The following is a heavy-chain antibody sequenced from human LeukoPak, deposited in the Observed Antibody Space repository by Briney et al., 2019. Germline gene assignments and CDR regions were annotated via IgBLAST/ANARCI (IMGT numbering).Heavy chain of an antibody. V-gene: IGHV1-8*01. J-gene: IGHJ6*02. CDR1: GYTFTSYD. CDR2: MNPNSGNT. D-gene: IGHD6-19*01. CDR3: PRDHGVAVAGTYYYGMDV. Sequence: ASVKVSCKASGYTFTSYDISWVRQATGQGLEWMGWMNPNSGNTGYAQKFQGRVTMTRNTSISTAYMELSSLRSEDTAVYYCPRDHGVAVAGTYYYGMDVWGQGTTVTVSS.